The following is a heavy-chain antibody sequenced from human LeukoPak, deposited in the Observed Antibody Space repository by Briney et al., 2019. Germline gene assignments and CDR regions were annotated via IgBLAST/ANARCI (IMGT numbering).Heavy chain of an antibody. Sequence: PGGSLRLSCAASGFTFSSYAMSWVRQAPGKGLEWVSAISGSGGSTYYADSVKGRFTISRDNSKNTLYLQMNSLRAEDTAVYYCAKDQKLRGYSYGSDYWGQGTLVTVSS. D-gene: IGHD5-18*01. CDR2: ISGSGGST. V-gene: IGHV3-23*01. J-gene: IGHJ4*02. CDR1: GFTFSSYA. CDR3: AKDQKLRGYSYGSDY.